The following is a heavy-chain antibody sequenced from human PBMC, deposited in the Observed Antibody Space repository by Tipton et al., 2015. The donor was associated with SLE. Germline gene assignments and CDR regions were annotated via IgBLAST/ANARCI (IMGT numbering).Heavy chain of an antibody. Sequence: TLSLTCAVYGGSFSGYYWSWIRQPPGKGLEWIGEINHSGSTNYNPSLKSRVTISVDMSKNQFSLKLSSVTAADTAVYYCARGTKGTLRGFDLWGRGTLVTVSS. J-gene: IGHJ2*01. CDR2: INHSGST. CDR3: ARGTKGTLRGFDL. V-gene: IGHV4-34*01. D-gene: IGHD2-8*01. CDR1: GGSFSGYY.